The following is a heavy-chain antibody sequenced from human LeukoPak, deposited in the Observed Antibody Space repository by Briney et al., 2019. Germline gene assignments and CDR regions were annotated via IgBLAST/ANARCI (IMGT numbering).Heavy chain of an antibody. D-gene: IGHD3-22*01. CDR2: ISTGSTYI. V-gene: IGHV3-21*01. Sequence: GGSLRLSCTASGFTFCRYSMNWVRQAPGKGLEWISSISTGSTYINFADSVKGRFTISRDNAKNSLYLQMSSLRAEDTAVYYCETYDSAGRGYWGQGTLVTVSS. J-gene: IGHJ4*02. CDR3: ETYDSAGRGY. CDR1: GFTFCRYS.